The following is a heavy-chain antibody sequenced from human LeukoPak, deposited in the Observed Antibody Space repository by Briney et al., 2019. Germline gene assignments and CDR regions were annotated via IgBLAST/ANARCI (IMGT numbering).Heavy chain of an antibody. Sequence: KTSETLSLTCAVYGGSFSGYYWSWIRQPPGKGLEWLGEINHSGSTNYNPSLKSRVTISVDTSKNQFSLKLSSVTAADTAVYYCARSPKVLRYFDWLLPFDYWGQGTLVTVSS. CDR3: ARSPKVLRYFDWLLPFDY. CDR2: INHSGST. V-gene: IGHV4-34*01. CDR1: GGSFSGYY. D-gene: IGHD3-9*01. J-gene: IGHJ4*02.